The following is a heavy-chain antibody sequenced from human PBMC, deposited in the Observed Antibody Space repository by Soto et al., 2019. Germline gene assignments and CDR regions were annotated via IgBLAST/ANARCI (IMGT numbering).Heavy chain of an antibody. CDR3: ARSDWFDP. CDR1: GFTFSTYW. Sequence: GWSQRVCCAASGFTFSTYWMHWVRQAPGKGLVWVSRIKSDGSSTSYADSVKGRFTISRDNAKNTLYLQMNSLRVEDTAVYYCARSDWFDPWGQGTLVTAPQ. V-gene: IGHV3-74*01. CDR2: IKSDGSST. J-gene: IGHJ5*02.